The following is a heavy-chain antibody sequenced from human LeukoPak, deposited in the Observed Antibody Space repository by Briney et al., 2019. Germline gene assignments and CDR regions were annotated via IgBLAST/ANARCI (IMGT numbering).Heavy chain of an antibody. Sequence: ASVKVSCKASVYTFTGYTINWVRQAPGQGLEWMGWINAYNGNTNYAQKLQGRVTMTTDTSTSTAYMELRILRSDDTAVYYCARGGYYDVLGGHTPYGMDVWGRGTTVTVSS. CDR2: INAYNGNT. J-gene: IGHJ6*02. D-gene: IGHD3-9*01. V-gene: IGHV1-18*01. CDR1: VYTFTGYT. CDR3: ARGGYYDVLGGHTPYGMDV.